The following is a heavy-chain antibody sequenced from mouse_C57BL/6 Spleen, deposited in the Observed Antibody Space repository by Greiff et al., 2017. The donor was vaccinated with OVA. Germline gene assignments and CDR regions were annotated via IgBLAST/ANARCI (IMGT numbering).Heavy chain of an antibody. V-gene: IGHV5-17*01. CDR2: ISSGSSTI. J-gene: IGHJ2*01. CDR3: ARRLGLGAVDY. Sequence: DVKLVESGGGLVKPGGSLKLSCAASGFTFSDYGMHWVRQAPEKGLEWVAYISSGSSTIYYADTVKGRFTISRDNAKNTLFLQMTSLRSEDTAMYYCARRLGLGAVDYWGQGTTLTVSS. CDR1: GFTFSDYG. D-gene: IGHD4-1*01.